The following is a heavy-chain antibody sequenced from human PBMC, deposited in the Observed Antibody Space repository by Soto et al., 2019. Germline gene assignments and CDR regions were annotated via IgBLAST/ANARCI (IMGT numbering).Heavy chain of an antibody. CDR1: GYTFTSYG. CDR2: ISAYNGNT. CDR3: ARQGTSRGSDYAAFDF. J-gene: IGHJ4*02. Sequence: ASVKVSCKASGYTFTSYGISWVRQAPGQGLEWMGWISAYNGNTNYAQKLQGRVTISADKSTNTAYLQWSSLEAADTAIYYCARQGTSRGSDYAAFDFWGPGTLVTVSS. V-gene: IGHV1-18*01. D-gene: IGHD3-10*01.